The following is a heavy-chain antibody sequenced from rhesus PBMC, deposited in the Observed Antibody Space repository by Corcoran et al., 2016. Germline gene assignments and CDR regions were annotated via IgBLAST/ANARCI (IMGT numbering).Heavy chain of an antibody. CDR3: ARDVGLLVGGLDS. J-gene: IGHJ6*01. V-gene: IGHV4-122*02. D-gene: IGHD2-33*01. CDR1: GGSISSGYYY. Sequence: QVQLQESGPGLVKPSETLSLTCAVSGGSISSGYYYWTGIRQPPGKGPEWIGYITYSGSTSYNPSLKTRVTISSDMSKNQLSLKLSAVTAADTAVYYCARDVGLLVGGLDSWGQGVVVTVSS. CDR2: ITYSGST.